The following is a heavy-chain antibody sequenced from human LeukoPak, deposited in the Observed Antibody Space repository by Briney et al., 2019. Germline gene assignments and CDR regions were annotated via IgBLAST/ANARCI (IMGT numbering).Heavy chain of an antibody. V-gene: IGHV3-30*02. J-gene: IGHJ4*02. Sequence: GGSLRLSCAASGFTFSSYGMHWVRQAPGKRLEWVAFIRYDGSNKHYADSVKGRFTISRDNSKNTLYLQMNSLRAEDTAVYYCATDGLPYSSGYYFDYWGQGTLVTVSS. CDR3: ATDGLPYSSGYYFDY. D-gene: IGHD3-22*01. CDR2: IRYDGSNK. CDR1: GFTFSSYG.